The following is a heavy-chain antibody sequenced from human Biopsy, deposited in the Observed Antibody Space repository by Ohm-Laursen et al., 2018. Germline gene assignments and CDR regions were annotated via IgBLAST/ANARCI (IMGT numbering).Heavy chain of an antibody. CDR2: ISPYNGDT. Sequence: ASVKVSCKASGYTFNRNGISWVRQAPGQGLEWMGWISPYNGDTNYAEKFQGRVTMTTDTSTSTAYMELRSLRSDDTAVYYCARERGGYKRTDYWGQGTLVTVSS. V-gene: IGHV1-18*01. CDR1: GYTFNRNG. J-gene: IGHJ4*02. D-gene: IGHD5-24*01. CDR3: ARERGGYKRTDY.